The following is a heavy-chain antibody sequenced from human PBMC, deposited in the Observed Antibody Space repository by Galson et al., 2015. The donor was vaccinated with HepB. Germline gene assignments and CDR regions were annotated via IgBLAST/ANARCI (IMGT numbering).Heavy chain of an antibody. D-gene: IGHD3-22*01. CDR3: ARGPRRYYDSSGPGYFDY. Sequence: SLRLSCAASGFTVSSNYMSWVRQAPGKGLEWVSIIYSGTSTYYADSVRGRFTISSHNCKNTLYLQMNSRRSDDTAVYYCARGPRRYYDSSGPGYFDYWGQGTPVTVSS. CDR1: GFTVSSNY. CDR2: IYSGTST. V-gene: IGHV3-53*04. J-gene: IGHJ4*02.